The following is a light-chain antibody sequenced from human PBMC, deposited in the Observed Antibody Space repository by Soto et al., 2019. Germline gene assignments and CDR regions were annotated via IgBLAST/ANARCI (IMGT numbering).Light chain of an antibody. Sequence: QSVLTQPPSASGTPGQRVTISCSGSSSNIGRDTVNWYQQLPGTAPKLLLYSNNQRPSGVPDRFSGSKSGTSASLAISGRQSEDEADYYCATWDVSLNGWVFGGGTKLTVL. J-gene: IGLJ3*02. V-gene: IGLV1-44*01. CDR3: ATWDVSLNGWV. CDR2: SNN. CDR1: SSNIGRDT.